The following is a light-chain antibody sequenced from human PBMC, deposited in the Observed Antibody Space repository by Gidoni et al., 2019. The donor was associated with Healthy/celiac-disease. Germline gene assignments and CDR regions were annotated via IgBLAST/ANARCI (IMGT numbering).Light chain of an antibody. CDR3: QQYKNWPWT. CDR2: GAS. Sequence: EIVMTQSPATLSVSPGERATLSCRASQSVSSNLAWYQQKPGQAPMLLIYGASTRATGIPARFSGSWSGTEFTLTISSLQSEDFAVYYCQQYKNWPWTFGQGTKVEIK. J-gene: IGKJ1*01. CDR1: QSVSSN. V-gene: IGKV3-15*01.